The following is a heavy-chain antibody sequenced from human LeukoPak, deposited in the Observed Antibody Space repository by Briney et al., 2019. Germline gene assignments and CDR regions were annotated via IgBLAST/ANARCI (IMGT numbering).Heavy chain of an antibody. CDR2: IWYDGSNK. Sequence: GGSLRLSCAASGFTFSSYGMHWVRQAPGKGLEWVAVIWYDGSNKYYADSVKGRFTISRDNSKNTVYLQMNSLRAEDTAVYYCAKDESASGSYYGDWGQGTLVTVSS. J-gene: IGHJ4*02. CDR1: GFTFSSYG. D-gene: IGHD3-10*01. CDR3: AKDESASGSYYGD. V-gene: IGHV3-30*02.